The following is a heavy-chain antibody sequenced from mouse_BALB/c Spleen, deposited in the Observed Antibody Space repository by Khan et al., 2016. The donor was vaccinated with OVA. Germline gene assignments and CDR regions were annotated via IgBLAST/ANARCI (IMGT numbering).Heavy chain of an antibody. V-gene: IGHV5-4*02. Sequence: EVELVESGGGLVKPGGSLKLSCAASGFTFSDYYMYWVRQTPEKRLEWVATISDGGSSTYYPDSVQGRFTISRDNAKNHLYLQMSMLKSEETAMYYCARVGYGGFAYWGQGTLVTVAA. CDR2: ISDGGSST. J-gene: IGHJ3*01. CDR3: ARVGYGGFAY. CDR1: GFTFSDYY. D-gene: IGHD1-1*02.